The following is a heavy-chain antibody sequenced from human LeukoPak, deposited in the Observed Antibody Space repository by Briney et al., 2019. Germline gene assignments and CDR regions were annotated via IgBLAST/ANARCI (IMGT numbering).Heavy chain of an antibody. Sequence: RASVKVSCKASGYTFTGCYMHWVRQAPGQGLEWMGWINPNSGGTNYAQKFQGRVTMTRDTSISTAYMELSRLRSDDTAVYYCARDLGTPTTVTTNYWGQGTLVTVSS. V-gene: IGHV1-2*02. CDR3: ARDLGTPTTVTTNY. CDR1: GYTFTGCY. CDR2: INPNSGGT. D-gene: IGHD4-17*01. J-gene: IGHJ4*02.